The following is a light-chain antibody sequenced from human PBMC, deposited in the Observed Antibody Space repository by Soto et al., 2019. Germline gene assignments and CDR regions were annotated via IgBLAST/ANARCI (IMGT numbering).Light chain of an antibody. CDR2: GAS. V-gene: IGKV1-39*01. CDR3: QQSYSTFFT. CDR1: QSISNY. J-gene: IGKJ3*01. Sequence: DLQMAQSPSSLSASVGDRITITCRASQSISNYLNWYQLKPGKAPKLLIYGASNLQSGVPSRFSGSGSGTDFTLTISSLQPEDFATYYCQQSYSTFFTFGPGTKLDIK.